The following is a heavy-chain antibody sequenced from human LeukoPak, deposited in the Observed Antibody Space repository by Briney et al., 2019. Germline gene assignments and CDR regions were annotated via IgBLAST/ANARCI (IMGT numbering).Heavy chain of an antibody. J-gene: IGHJ6*02. V-gene: IGHV4-34*01. CDR2: INHSGST. CDR1: GGSISGYY. Sequence: PSETLSLTCAVYGGSISGYYWSWIRQPPGKGLEWIGEINHSGSTNYNPSLKSRVTISVDTSKNQFSLKLSSVTAADTAVYYCATIDYGADYGMDVWGQGTTVTVSS. D-gene: IGHD4-17*01. CDR3: ATIDYGADYGMDV.